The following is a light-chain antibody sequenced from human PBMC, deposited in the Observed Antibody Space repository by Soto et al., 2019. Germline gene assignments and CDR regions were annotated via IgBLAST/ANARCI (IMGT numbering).Light chain of an antibody. J-gene: IGKJ1*01. Sequence: DIVLTQSPGTLSLSPGERATLSFGASQSVSSNHLAWYQQKPGQGPRLLMYGGSSRATGIPVRFSGSGSETNFTLTITRLEPEVFAVYYCQQYSSSRTFGQGTKVDTK. CDR1: QSVSSNH. V-gene: IGKV3-20*01. CDR2: GGS. CDR3: QQYSSSRT.